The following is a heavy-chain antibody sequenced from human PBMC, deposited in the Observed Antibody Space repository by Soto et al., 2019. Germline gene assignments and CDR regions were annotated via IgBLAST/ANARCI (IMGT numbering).Heavy chain of an antibody. J-gene: IGHJ6*02. V-gene: IGHV4-34*01. D-gene: IGHD1-1*01. CDR2: INHSGST. CDR3: ARGALRNWNHQGYYYGMDV. Sequence: SETLSLTCAVYGGSFSGYYWSWIRQPPGKGLEWIGEINHSGSTNYNPSLKSRVTISVDTSKNQFSLKLSSVTAADTAVYYCARGALRNWNHQGYYYGMDVWGQGTTVTVSS. CDR1: GGSFSGYY.